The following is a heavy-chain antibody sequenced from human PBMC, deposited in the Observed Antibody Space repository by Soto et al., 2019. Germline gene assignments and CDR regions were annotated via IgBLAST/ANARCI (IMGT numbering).Heavy chain of an antibody. CDR2: IWDDGSNK. J-gene: IGHJ4*02. V-gene: IGHV3-33*01. D-gene: IGHD6-6*01. CDR1: GFTFSSYG. Sequence: QVQLVESGGGVVQPGRSLRLSCAASGFTFSSYGMHWVRQAPGKGLERVAVIWDDGSNKYYADSVKGRFTIPRDNSKNPLYLHMNSLRAEDTAVYYCAMPYSSSFLADYWGQGTLVTVSS. CDR3: AMPYSSSFLADY.